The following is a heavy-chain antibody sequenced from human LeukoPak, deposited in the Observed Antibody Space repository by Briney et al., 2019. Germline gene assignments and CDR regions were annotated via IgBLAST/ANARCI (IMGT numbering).Heavy chain of an antibody. J-gene: IGHJ6*03. Sequence: SETLSVTCTVSGVSISSSSYYWGWIRQPPGKGLEWIGSIYYIGSTNYNPSLKSRVTISVDTSKNQFSLKLSSVTAADTAVYYCARTPNFEWLRWGVRYYYYYMDVWGKGTTVTVSS. D-gene: IGHD5-12*01. CDR2: IYYIGST. CDR3: ARTPNFEWLRWGVRYYYYYMDV. V-gene: IGHV4-39*07. CDR1: GVSISSSSYY.